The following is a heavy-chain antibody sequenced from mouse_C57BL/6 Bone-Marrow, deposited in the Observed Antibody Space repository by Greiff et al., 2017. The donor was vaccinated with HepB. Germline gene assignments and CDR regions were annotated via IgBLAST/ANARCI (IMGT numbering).Heavy chain of an antibody. D-gene: IGHD2-5*01. V-gene: IGHV8-12*01. Sequence: ESGPGILQSSQTLSLTCSFSGFSLSTSGMGVSWIRQPSGKGLEWLAHIYWDDDKRYNPSLKSWLTISKDTSRNQVFLKITSVDTADTATYYCARRASYYSNYGYWYFDVWGTGTTVTVSS. CDR3: ARRASYYSNYGYWYFDV. J-gene: IGHJ1*03. CDR2: IYWDDDK. CDR1: GFSLSTSGMG.